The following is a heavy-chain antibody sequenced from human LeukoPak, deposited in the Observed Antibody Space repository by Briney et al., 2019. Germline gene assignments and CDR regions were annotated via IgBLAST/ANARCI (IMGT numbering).Heavy chain of an antibody. V-gene: IGHV1-46*01. CDR3: ARDFYYYDSSGYNHFDY. J-gene: IGHJ4*02. CDR1: GYTFTRYY. D-gene: IGHD3-22*01. Sequence: ASVKVSCKASGYTFTRYYMHWVRQAPGQGLEWMGIINPSGGSTSYAQKFQGRVTMTRDTSTSTVYMELSSPRSEDTAVYYCARDFYYYDSSGYNHFDYWGQGTLVTVSS. CDR2: INPSGGST.